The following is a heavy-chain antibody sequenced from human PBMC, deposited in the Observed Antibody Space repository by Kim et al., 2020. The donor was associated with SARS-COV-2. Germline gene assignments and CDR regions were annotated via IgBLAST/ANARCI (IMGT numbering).Heavy chain of an antibody. CDR3: ARDPYYYDSSGYGFDY. Sequence: KCQGRVTMTRDTSTSTVYMELSSLRSEDTAVYYCARDPYYYDSSGYGFDYWGQGTLVTVSS. V-gene: IGHV1-46*01. D-gene: IGHD3-22*01. J-gene: IGHJ4*02.